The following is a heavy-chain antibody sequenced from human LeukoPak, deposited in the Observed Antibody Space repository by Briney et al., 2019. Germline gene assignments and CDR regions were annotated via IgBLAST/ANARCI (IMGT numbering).Heavy chain of an antibody. CDR2: ISGSGGST. D-gene: IGHD4-17*01. CDR3: AKGDYGIFTPTDY. V-gene: IGHV3-23*01. Sequence: GGSLRLSCAASGFTFSSYWMSWVRQAPGKGQEWVSAISGSGGSTYYADSVKGRFTISRDNSKNTLYLQMNSLRAEDTAVYYCAKGDYGIFTPTDYWGQGTLVTVSS. J-gene: IGHJ4*02. CDR1: GFTFSSYW.